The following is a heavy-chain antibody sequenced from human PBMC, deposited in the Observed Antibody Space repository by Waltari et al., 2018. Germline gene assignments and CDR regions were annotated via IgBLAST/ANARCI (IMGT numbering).Heavy chain of an antibody. D-gene: IGHD1-26*01. CDR3: ARGVGATLLGY. J-gene: IGHJ4*02. V-gene: IGHV4-59*11. Sequence: QVPLQESGPGLVKPSETLSLTCTVSGGSISSHYWSWIRQPPGKGLEWIGYIYYSGSTNYTPSLNSRVTISVDTSKNQFSLKLSSVTAADTAVYYCARGVGATLLGYWGQGTLVTVSS. CDR2: IYYSGST. CDR1: GGSISSHY.